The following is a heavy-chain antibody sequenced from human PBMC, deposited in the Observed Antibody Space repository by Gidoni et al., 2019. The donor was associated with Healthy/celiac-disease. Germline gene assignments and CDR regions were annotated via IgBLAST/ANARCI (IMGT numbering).Heavy chain of an antibody. D-gene: IGHD2-21*01. Sequence: EVQLLESGGGLVQPGGSLRLSCAASGFTFSSYARSWVRRAPGKGLEWVSAISGSGGSTYYADSVKGRFTISRDNSKNTLYLQMNSLRAEDTAVYYCAKADLVVVIATLFDYWGQGTLVTVSS. CDR2: ISGSGGST. V-gene: IGHV3-23*01. J-gene: IGHJ4*02. CDR3: AKADLVVVIATLFDY. CDR1: GFTFSSYA.